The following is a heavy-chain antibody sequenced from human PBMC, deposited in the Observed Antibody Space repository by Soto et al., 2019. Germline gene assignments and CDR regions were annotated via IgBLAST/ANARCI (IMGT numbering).Heavy chain of an antibody. V-gene: IGHV4-61*01. Sequence: QVQLQESGPGQLKPSETLSLTCSVSGTSVRSGTYYWTWIRQRPGKGLEWIGYMYYGGRTNYNRSLTSRLTMSIDESKNQFSLRLHSVTAADTAMYYCAGDRIGPGATFDLWGQGNLVAVSS. D-gene: IGHD1-26*01. J-gene: IGHJ4*02. CDR2: MYYGGRT. CDR1: GTSVRSGTYY. CDR3: AGDRIGPGATFDL.